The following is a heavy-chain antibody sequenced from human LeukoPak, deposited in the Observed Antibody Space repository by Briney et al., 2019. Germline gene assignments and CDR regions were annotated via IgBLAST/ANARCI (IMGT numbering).Heavy chain of an antibody. CDR2: IYSGGST. J-gene: IGHJ3*02. V-gene: IGHV3-66*01. CDR3: ARTYGDYGDAFDI. Sequence: GGSLRLSCAASGFTVSSNYMSWVRQAPGKGLEWVSVIYSGGSTYYADSVKGRFTISRDNSKNTLYLQMNSLRAEDTAVYYCARTYGDYGDAFDIWGQGTMVTVSS. CDR1: GFTVSSNY. D-gene: IGHD4-17*01.